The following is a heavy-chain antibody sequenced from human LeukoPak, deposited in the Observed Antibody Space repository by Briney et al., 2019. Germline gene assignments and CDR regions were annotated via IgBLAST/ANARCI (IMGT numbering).Heavy chain of an antibody. J-gene: IGHJ3*02. CDR1: GYTFTSYG. CDR3: ARCEGFWEITDAFDI. D-gene: IGHD3-3*01. V-gene: IGHV1-69*05. CDR2: IIPIFGTA. Sequence: ASVKVSCKASGYTFTSYGISWARQAPGQGLEWMGGIIPIFGTANYAQKFQGRVTITTDESTSTAYMELSSLRSEDTAVYYCARCEGFWEITDAFDIWGQGTMVTVSS.